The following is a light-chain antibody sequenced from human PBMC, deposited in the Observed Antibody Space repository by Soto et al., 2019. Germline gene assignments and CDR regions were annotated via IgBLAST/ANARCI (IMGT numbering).Light chain of an antibody. J-gene: IGKJ1*01. CDR1: QTVSSPY. V-gene: IGKV3-20*01. CDR2: GAS. Sequence: ENVLTQSPGTLSLSPGERATLSCRASQTVSSPYLAWYQQKPGQAPRLLIYGASSRATGIPDRFSGSGSGTDFTLTISRLEPEDSAVYYCEQYGSSPRTFGQGTKVDIK. CDR3: EQYGSSPRT.